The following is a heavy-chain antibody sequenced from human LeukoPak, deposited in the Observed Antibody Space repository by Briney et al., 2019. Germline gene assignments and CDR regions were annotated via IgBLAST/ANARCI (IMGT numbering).Heavy chain of an antibody. CDR3: ARHPGANWVDP. V-gene: IGHV5-10-1*01. CDR1: GYRFISYW. Sequence: RGESLKIPCKGSGYRFISYWISWVRQLPGKGLEWMGRIDPSDSYTNYSPSFQGHVTISADKSISTAYLQWSSLKASDTAMYYCARHPGANWVDPWGQGTLVTVSS. CDR2: IDPSDSYT. J-gene: IGHJ5*02.